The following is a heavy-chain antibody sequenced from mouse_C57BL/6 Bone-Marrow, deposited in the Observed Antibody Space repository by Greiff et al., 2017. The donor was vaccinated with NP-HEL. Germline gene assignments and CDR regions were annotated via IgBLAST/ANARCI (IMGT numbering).Heavy chain of an antibody. D-gene: IGHD2-3*01. CDR1: GFTFSSYG. CDR3: ARGGWLLLWYFDV. CDR2: ISSGGSYT. Sequence: EVMLVESGGDLVKPGGSLILSCAASGFTFSSYGMSWVRQTPDKRLEWVATISSGGSYTYYPDSVKGRFTISRDNAKNTLYLQMSSLKSEDTAMYYCARGGWLLLWYFDVWGTGTTVTVSS. J-gene: IGHJ1*03. V-gene: IGHV5-6*01.